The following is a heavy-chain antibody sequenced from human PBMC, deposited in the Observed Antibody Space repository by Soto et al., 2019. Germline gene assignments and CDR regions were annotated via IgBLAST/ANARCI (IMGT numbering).Heavy chain of an antibody. V-gene: IGHV4-31*03. CDR2: IYYTGST. J-gene: IGHJ4*02. CDR1: GASISSGNYY. CDR3: ARGREEAGGPFDY. Sequence: QVQLQESGPGLVKPLQTLSLTCSVSGASISSGNYYWSWIRQHPGKGLEWIGYIYYTGSTYYNPSLRSRITISEDMSKNHFSLRLSSVTAADTAVYYCARGREEAGGPFDYWGQGTLVTVSS. D-gene: IGHD3-10*01.